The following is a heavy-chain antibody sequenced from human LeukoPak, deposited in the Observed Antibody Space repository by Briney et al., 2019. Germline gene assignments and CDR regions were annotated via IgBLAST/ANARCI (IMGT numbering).Heavy chain of an antibody. V-gene: IGHV1-69*05. J-gene: IGHJ4*02. CDR1: GGTFSSYA. CDR3: ARAFCSSTSCLDY. Sequence: SVKVSCKASGGTFSSYAISWVRQAPGQGLEWMGGIIPIFGTANYAQKFQGRVTMTRDTSTSTVYMELSSLRSEDTAVYYCARAFCSSTSCLDYWGQGTLVTVSS. CDR2: IIPIFGTA. D-gene: IGHD2-2*01.